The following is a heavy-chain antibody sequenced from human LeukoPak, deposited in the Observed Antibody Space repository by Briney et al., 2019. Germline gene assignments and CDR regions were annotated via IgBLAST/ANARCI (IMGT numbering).Heavy chain of an antibody. Sequence: SETLSLTCAVYGGSFSGYYWSWIRQPPGKGLEWIGEINHSGSTNYNPSLKSRVTISVDTSKNQFSLKLRSVTAADTAVYYCAPRGYYYDSSGPNWGQRTLVTVSS. CDR2: INHSGST. J-gene: IGHJ4*02. V-gene: IGHV4-34*01. D-gene: IGHD3-22*01. CDR1: GGSFSGYY. CDR3: APRGYYYDSSGPN.